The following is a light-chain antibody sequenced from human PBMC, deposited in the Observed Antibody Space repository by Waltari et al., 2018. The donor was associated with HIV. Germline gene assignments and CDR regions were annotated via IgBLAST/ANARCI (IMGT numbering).Light chain of an antibody. CDR1: QNIGTS. CDR2: AAS. J-gene: IGKJ1*01. CDR3: QQSYSWS. Sequence: DIQMTQSPPSLSASVGDGVTITCRASQNIGTSLNWYQQKAGKAPKVLIYAASDLESWAPSRFSGSGSGTDFTLTISSLQPEDFATYYCQQSYSWSFGQGTKVEIK. V-gene: IGKV1-39*01.